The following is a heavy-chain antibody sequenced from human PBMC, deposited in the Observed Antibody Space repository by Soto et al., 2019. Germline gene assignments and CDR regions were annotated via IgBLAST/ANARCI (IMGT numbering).Heavy chain of an antibody. CDR3: AREASGYDF. CDR1: GGTFSSFG. Sequence: SVKVSCKASGGTFSSFGISWVRQAPGQGLEWMGGIIPVFGRPNYAQRFRGRLTITADESTNTSYMELIDLTSEDTAVYYCAREASGYDFWGQGTQATVSS. D-gene: IGHD5-12*01. V-gene: IGHV1-69*13. CDR2: IIPVFGRP. J-gene: IGHJ1*01.